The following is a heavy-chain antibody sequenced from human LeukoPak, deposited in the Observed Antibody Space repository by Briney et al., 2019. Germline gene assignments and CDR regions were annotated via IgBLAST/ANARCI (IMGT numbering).Heavy chain of an antibody. CDR2: INPNSGGT. J-gene: IGHJ4*02. V-gene: IGHV1-2*02. D-gene: IGHD6-19*01. CDR1: GYTFTSYG. Sequence: ASVKVSCKPSGYTFTSYGIIWLRLAPGQGLEWMGWINPNSGGTNYAQKFQGRVTMTRDTSISTGYMELSRLRSDDTAVYYCARVAVAGGFDYWGQGTLVTVSS. CDR3: ARVAVAGGFDY.